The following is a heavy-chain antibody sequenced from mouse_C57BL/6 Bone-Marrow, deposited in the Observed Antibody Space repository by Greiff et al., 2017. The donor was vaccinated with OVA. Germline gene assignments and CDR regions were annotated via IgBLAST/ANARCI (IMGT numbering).Heavy chain of an antibody. J-gene: IGHJ4*01. CDR3: ARSLGDYYAMDY. CDR1: GFTFTDYY. CDR2: IRNKANGYTT. Sequence: EVQLVESGGGLVQPGGSLSLSCAASGFTFTDYYMSWVRQPPGKALEWLGFIRNKANGYTTEYSASVKGRFTISRDNSQSILYLQMNALRAEDSATYYCARSLGDYYAMDYWGQGTSVTVSS. V-gene: IGHV7-3*01. D-gene: IGHD3-1*01.